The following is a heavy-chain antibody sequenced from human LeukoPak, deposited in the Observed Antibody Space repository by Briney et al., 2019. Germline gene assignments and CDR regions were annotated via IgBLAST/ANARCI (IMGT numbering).Heavy chain of an antibody. D-gene: IGHD1-14*01. CDR2: IYHSGST. J-gene: IGHJ3*02. V-gene: IGHV4-30-2*01. Sequence: SETLSLTCTVSGGSISSGGYYWSWIRQPPGKGLEWIGYIYHSGSTYYNPSLKSRVTISVDRSKNQFSLKLSSVTAADTAVYYCARADRFSGAFDIWGQGTMVTVSS. CDR3: ARADRFSGAFDI. CDR1: GGSISSGGYY.